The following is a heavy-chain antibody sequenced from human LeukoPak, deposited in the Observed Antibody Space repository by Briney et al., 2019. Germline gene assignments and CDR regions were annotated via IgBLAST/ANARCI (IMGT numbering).Heavy chain of an antibody. V-gene: IGHV3-23*01. CDR3: AKDPTRKYYYDSSGNLDAFDI. Sequence: GGSLRLSCAASGFTFSSYAMSWVRQAPGKGLEWVSAISGSGGSTYYADSVKGRFTISRDKSKNTLYLQMNSLRAEDTAVYYCAKDPTRKYYYDSSGNLDAFDIWGQGTMVTVSS. CDR2: ISGSGGST. D-gene: IGHD3-22*01. CDR1: GFTFSSYA. J-gene: IGHJ3*02.